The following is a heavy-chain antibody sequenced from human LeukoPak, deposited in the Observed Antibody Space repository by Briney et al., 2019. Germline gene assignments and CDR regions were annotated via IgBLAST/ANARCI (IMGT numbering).Heavy chain of an antibody. V-gene: IGHV3-21*01. CDR2: ISSSSSYI. Sequence: PGGSLRLSCAASGVTFSSYSMSWVRQAPGKGLEWVSSISSSSSYIYYADSVRGRFTISRDNAKNPLYLQMNSLRAEDTAVYYCARGLAARGDTNTDYWGQGTLVTVSS. CDR1: GVTFSSYS. D-gene: IGHD2-15*01. CDR3: ARGLAARGDTNTDY. J-gene: IGHJ4*02.